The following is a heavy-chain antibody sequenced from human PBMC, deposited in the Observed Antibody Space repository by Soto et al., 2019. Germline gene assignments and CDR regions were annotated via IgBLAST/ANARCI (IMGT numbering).Heavy chain of an antibody. V-gene: IGHV3-33*01. Sequence: QVQLVESGGGVVQPGRSLRLSCAASGFTFSSYGMHWVRQAPGKGLEWVAVIWCDGSNKYYADSVKGRFTISRDNSKNTLYLQMDSLRAEDTAVYYCARGALVWLFHYGMDVWGQGTTVTVSS. J-gene: IGHJ6*02. CDR1: GFTFSSYG. CDR2: IWCDGSNK. CDR3: ARGALVWLFHYGMDV. D-gene: IGHD6-19*01.